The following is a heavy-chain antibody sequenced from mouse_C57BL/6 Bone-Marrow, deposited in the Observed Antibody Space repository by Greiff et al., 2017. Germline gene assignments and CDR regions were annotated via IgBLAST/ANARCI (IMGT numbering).Heavy chain of an antibody. CDR3: ARDITTVVYFDV. D-gene: IGHD1-1*01. CDR2: ISDGGSYT. CDR1: GFTFSSYA. V-gene: IGHV5-4*01. Sequence: EVQLVESGGGLVKPGGSLKLSCAASGFTFSSYAMSWVRQTPDKRLEWVATISDGGSYTYYPDNVKGRFTISRDNAKNNLYLHMSHLKSEDTAMYCCARDITTVVYFDVWGTGTTVTVSS. J-gene: IGHJ1*03.